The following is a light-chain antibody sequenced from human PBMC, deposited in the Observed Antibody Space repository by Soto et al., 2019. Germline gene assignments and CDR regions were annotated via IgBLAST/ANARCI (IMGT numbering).Light chain of an antibody. Sequence: EVVMTQSPATLSVSPGDRVTLSCRASESVHRNLAWYQKKPGQGPSLLIYYASTRATGVPDRFTGSGSGTEFPLTISSLQSEDFGVYHCQHYSNWPPTFGPGTKVEIK. V-gene: IGKV3-15*01. CDR3: QHYSNWPPT. J-gene: IGKJ3*01. CDR2: YAS. CDR1: ESVHRN.